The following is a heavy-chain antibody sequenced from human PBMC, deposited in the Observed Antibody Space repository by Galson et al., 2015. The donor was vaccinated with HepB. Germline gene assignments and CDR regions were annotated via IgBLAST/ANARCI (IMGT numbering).Heavy chain of an antibody. CDR1: GGSISSYY. J-gene: IGHJ4*02. Sequence: QVQLQESGPGLVKPSETLSLTCTVSGGSISSYYWSWIRKPPGKGLEWIGYIYYSGSTNYNPSLKSRVTISVDTSKNQFSLKLSSVTAADTAVYYCATRYCSGGRCYFDPWGQGILVSVSS. V-gene: IGHV4-59*08. D-gene: IGHD2-15*01. CDR2: IYYSGST. CDR3: ATRYCSGGRCYFDP.